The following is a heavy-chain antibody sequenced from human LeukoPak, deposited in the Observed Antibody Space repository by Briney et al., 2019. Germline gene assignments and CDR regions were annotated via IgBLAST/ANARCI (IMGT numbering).Heavy chain of an antibody. CDR2: ISASGGSA. CDR1: GYTFSSFT. J-gene: IGHJ4*02. V-gene: IGHV3-23*01. CDR3: GRGIDYSSGPDY. Sequence: GGSLRLSCAASGYTFSSFTLSWVRQAPGKGLEWVSVISASGGSAYYVDSVKGRFTMSRDNSKNTLYLQMNSLRAEDTAVYYCGRGIDYSSGPDYWGQGTLVTVSS. D-gene: IGHD6-19*01.